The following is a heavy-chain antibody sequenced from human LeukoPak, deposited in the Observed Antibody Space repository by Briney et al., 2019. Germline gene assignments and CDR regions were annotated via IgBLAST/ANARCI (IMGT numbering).Heavy chain of an antibody. CDR3: ARTGGYMVWGVQNWFDP. CDR1: GGSISSDNYY. Sequence: SETLSLTCTVSGGSISSDNYYWGWVRQPPGKGLEWIGSGSTYYNPSLKSRVTISVDTSKNEFSLKLTSMTGADTGVYYCARTGGYMVWGVQNWFDPWGQGTLVTVSA. V-gene: IGHV4-39*01. J-gene: IGHJ5*02. D-gene: IGHD3-10*01. CDR2: GST.